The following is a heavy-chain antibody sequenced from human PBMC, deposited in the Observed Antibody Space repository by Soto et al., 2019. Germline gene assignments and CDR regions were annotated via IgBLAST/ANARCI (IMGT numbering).Heavy chain of an antibody. CDR2: FDPEEGET. CDR3: ATRGNSGEEYYFRY. J-gene: IGHJ4*02. CDR1: GYTLSELF. Sequence: GASVKVSCKVSGYTLSELFMHWVRQAPGKGLEWMGGFDPEEGETIYAQKFQDRVTMTEDTSTDTAYMELSSLRSEDTAVYYCATRGNSGEEYYFRYWGQGTLVTVSS. V-gene: IGHV1-24*01. D-gene: IGHD1-26*01.